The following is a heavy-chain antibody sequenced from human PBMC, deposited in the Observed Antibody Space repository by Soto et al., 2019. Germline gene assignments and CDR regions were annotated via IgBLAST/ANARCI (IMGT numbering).Heavy chain of an antibody. CDR1: GGSISSGGYY. D-gene: IGHD6-13*01. CDR2: IYYSGST. V-gene: IGHV4-31*03. CDR3: ARDAGGIAAAGPQSCFHP. J-gene: IGHJ5*02. Sequence: SETLSLTCTVSGGSISSGGYYWSWIRQHPGKGLEWIGYIYYSGSTYYNPSLKSRVTISVDTSKNQFSLKLSSVTAADTAVYYCARDAGGIAAAGPQSCFHPWGQGILLTV.